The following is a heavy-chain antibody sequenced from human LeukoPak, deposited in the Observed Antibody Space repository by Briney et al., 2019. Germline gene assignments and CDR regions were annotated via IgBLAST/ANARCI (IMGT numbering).Heavy chain of an antibody. V-gene: IGHV4-38-2*01. CDR3: ARRAWGYFDY. Sequence: SETLSLTCAVSGYSISSGYYWGWIRPPPGKGLEWIGSIYHSGSTYYNPSLKSRVTISVDTSKNQFSLKLSSVTAADTAVYYCARRAWGYFDYWGQGTLVTVSS. D-gene: IGHD3-16*01. CDR2: IYHSGST. J-gene: IGHJ4*02. CDR1: GYSISSGYY.